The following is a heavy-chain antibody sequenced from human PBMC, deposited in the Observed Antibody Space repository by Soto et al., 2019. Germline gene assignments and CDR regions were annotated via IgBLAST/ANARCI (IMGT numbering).Heavy chain of an antibody. CDR3: AREVGVAAAGDYYYYGMDV. D-gene: IGHD6-13*01. Sequence: SETLSLTCTVSGGSISSGGYYWSWIRQHPGKGLEWIGYIYYSGSTYYNPSLKSRVTISVDTSKNQFSLKLSSVTAADTAVYYCAREVGVAAAGDYYYYGMDVWGQGTTVTASS. J-gene: IGHJ6*02. V-gene: IGHV4-31*03. CDR2: IYYSGST. CDR1: GGSISSGGYY.